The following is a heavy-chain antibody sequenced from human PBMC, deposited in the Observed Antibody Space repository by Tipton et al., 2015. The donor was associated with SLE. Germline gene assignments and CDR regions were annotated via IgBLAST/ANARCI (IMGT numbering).Heavy chain of an antibody. Sequence: SGAEVKVSCKASGYNFNLYGISWVRQAPGQRLEWLGWISGYNGATNYAHKFEARVRLTTEKSTSTAYMELKSLTSDDTAVYFCAREPGSYVDYEGFDIWGQGTVVTVSS. CDR2: ISGYNGAT. CDR3: AREPGSYVDYEGFDI. D-gene: IGHD3-16*01. J-gene: IGHJ3*02. V-gene: IGHV1-18*01. CDR1: GYNFNLYG.